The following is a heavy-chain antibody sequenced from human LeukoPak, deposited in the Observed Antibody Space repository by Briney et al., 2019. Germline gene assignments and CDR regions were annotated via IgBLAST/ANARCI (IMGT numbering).Heavy chain of an antibody. CDR1: GITLSNYG. CDR3: AKAGRVGVVTASPFDY. CDR2: ISGSGGST. J-gene: IGHJ4*02. D-gene: IGHD2-21*02. Sequence: GGSLRLSCAVSGITLSNYGMSWVRQAPGKGLEWVSAISGSGGSTYYADSVKGRFTISRDNSKNTLYLQMNSLRAEDTAVYYCAKAGRVGVVTASPFDYWGQGTLVTVSS. V-gene: IGHV3-23*01.